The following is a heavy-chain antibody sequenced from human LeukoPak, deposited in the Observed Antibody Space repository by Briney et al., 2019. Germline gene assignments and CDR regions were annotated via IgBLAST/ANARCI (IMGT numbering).Heavy chain of an antibody. D-gene: IGHD6-13*01. V-gene: IGHV3-23*01. Sequence: GGSLRLSCAASGFTFSSDSMTWVRRAPGKGLEWVSTISGSGVSTFYADPVKGRFTISRDNSKNTLYLHMNGLSAEDTAVYYCAKDSFSSRWGQGTLVTVSS. J-gene: IGHJ4*02. CDR3: AKDSFSSR. CDR1: GFTFSSDS. CDR2: ISGSGVST.